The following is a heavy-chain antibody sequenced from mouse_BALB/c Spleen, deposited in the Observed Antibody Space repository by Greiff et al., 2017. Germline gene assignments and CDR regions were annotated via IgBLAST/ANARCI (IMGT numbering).Heavy chain of an antibody. V-gene: IGHV2-6-7*01. CDR2: IWGDGST. CDR1: GFSLTGYG. J-gene: IGHJ3*01. D-gene: IGHD2-4*01. CDR3: ARGGLRSTMITTWFAY. Sequence: VQLQESGPGLVAPSQSLSITCTVSGFSLTGYGVNWVRQPPGKGLEWLGMIWGDGSTDYNSALKSRLSISKDNSKSQVFLKMNSLQTDDTARYYCARGGLRSTMITTWFAYWGQGTLVTVSA.